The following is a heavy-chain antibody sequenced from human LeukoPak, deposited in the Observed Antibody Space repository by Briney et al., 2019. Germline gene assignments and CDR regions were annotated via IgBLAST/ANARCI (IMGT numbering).Heavy chain of an antibody. CDR3: ARLQVSSLWFGDLPPTQAPRALDP. J-gene: IGHJ5*02. V-gene: IGHV4-39*07. D-gene: IGHD3-10*01. CDR1: GGSISSSSYY. Sequence: PSETLSLTCTVSGGSISSSSYYWGWIRQPPGKGLEWIGSIYYSGSTYYNPSLKSRVTISVDTSKNQFSLKLSSVTAADTAVYYCARLQVSSLWFGDLPPTQAPRALDPWGQGTLVTVSS. CDR2: IYYSGST.